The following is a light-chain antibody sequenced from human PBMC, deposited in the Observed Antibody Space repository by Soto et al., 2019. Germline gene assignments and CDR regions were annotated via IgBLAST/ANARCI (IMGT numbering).Light chain of an antibody. J-gene: IGKJ1*01. CDR1: QSVGSTY. CDR3: QESGYSPWT. V-gene: IGKV3-20*01. CDR2: DAS. Sequence: EIEVKQSGRTLSLKKGDRATXSCRASQSVGSTYLAWYQQKPGHAPRLLIYDASIRATGIPDRFSASGSGTDFTLTISRLEPEDFAVYYCQESGYSPWTFAERT.